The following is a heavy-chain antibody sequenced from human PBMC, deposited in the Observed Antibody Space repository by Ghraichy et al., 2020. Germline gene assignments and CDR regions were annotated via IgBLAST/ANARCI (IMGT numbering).Heavy chain of an antibody. D-gene: IGHD2-15*01. Sequence: LSLTCAASGFTFSSYGMHWVRQAPGKGLEWVAVIWYDGSNKYYADSVKGRFTISRDNSKNTRYLQMNSLRAEDTAVYYCARDLRIGGSCSFIFDYWGQGTLVTVSS. CDR3: ARDLRIGGSCSFIFDY. CDR2: IWYDGSNK. CDR1: GFTFSSYG. V-gene: IGHV3-33*01. J-gene: IGHJ4*02.